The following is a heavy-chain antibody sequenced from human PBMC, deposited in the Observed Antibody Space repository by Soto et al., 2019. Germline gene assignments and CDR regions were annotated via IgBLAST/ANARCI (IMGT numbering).Heavy chain of an antibody. CDR2: ISPYTGNT. J-gene: IGHJ6*02. Sequence: QVQLVQSGDEVKKPGASVKVSCKASGYIFVNYGIAWVRQAPGQGLEWMGWISPYTGNTHSATKAQCRLTMTTDTSTSTAYMDLGSLTSDDTAVYYCVMVDNYVTPTPQDVWGQGTTVTVSS. V-gene: IGHV1-18*01. CDR3: VMVDNYVTPTPQDV. D-gene: IGHD3-16*01. CDR1: GYIFVNYG.